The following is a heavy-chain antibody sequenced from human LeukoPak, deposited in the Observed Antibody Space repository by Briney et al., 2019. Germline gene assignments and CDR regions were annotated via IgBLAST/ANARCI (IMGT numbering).Heavy chain of an antibody. D-gene: IGHD2-2*03. CDR1: GYTFTSYG. Sequence: ASVKVSCKVSGYTFTSYGVSWVRQAPGQGLEWMAWISASSGNTNYAQSLQGRVTLTTDTTTSTAYMELRSLTSYDTAVYYCARDLPWIFDLWGRGTLVTVSS. CDR2: ISASSGNT. CDR3: ARDLPWIFDL. J-gene: IGHJ2*01. V-gene: IGHV1-18*01.